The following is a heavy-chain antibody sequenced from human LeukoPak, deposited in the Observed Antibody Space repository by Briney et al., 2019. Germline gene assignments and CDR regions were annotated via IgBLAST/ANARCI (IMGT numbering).Heavy chain of an antibody. CDR1: GFTFSIFT. J-gene: IGHJ4*02. Sequence: GGSLRLSCAASGFTFSIFTMSWVRQAPGKGLEWISTINSHADSTYYADSVKGRFTISRDNSKNTVFLQMNSLRAEDTAIYYCARAIQSQLLKGYFDYWGQGTLVTVSS. D-gene: IGHD2-2*01. CDR2: INSHADST. CDR3: ARAIQSQLLKGYFDY. V-gene: IGHV3-23*01.